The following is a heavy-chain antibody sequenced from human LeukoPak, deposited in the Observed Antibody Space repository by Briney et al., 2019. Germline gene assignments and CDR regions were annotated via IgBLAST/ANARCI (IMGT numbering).Heavy chain of an antibody. CDR2: ISYDGSNK. V-gene: IGHV3-30*18. D-gene: IGHD6-19*01. Sequence: PGRSLRLSCAASGSTFSSYGMHWVRQAPGKGLEWVAVISYDGSNKYYADSVKGGFTISRDNSKNTLYLQMNSLRAEDTAVYYCAKDGSSGWYSCYFDYWGQGTLVTVSS. CDR3: AKDGSSGWYSCYFDY. J-gene: IGHJ4*02. CDR1: GSTFSSYG.